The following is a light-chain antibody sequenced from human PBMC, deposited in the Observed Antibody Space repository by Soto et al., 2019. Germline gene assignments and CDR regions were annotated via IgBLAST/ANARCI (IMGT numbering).Light chain of an antibody. CDR2: GSS. V-gene: IGKV3-15*01. J-gene: IGKJ2*01. Sequence: EIVMTQSPATLSVSPGERATLSCRASQSVSSNLAWYQQKPGQAPRLLIYGSSTRATGIPARVSGSGSGTEFTLTICSLQSEDFPVYYCQQYNNWPPTFGQGTKLEIK. CDR1: QSVSSN. CDR3: QQYNNWPPT.